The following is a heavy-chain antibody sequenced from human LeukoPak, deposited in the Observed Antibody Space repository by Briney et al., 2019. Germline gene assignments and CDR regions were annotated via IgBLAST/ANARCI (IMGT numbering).Heavy chain of an antibody. V-gene: IGHV3-74*01. CDR1: GNYW. J-gene: IGHJ4*02. Sequence: GGSLRLSCAASGNYWMHWVRQAPGKGLVWVSHINSDGSWTSYADSVKGRFTISKDNAKNTVYLQMNSLRAEDTAVYYCVSFYETYWGRGTLVIVSS. CDR2: INSDGSWT. D-gene: IGHD2/OR15-2a*01. CDR3: VSFYETY.